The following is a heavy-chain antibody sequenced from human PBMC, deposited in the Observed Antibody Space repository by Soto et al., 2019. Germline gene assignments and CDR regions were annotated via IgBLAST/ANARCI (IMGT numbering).Heavy chain of an antibody. Sequence: SETLSLTCAVSGVSISSSNWWGWVRQPPGKGLEWIGEIYHSGSTNYNPSLKSRVTISVDKSKNQFSLKLSSVTAADTAVYYCARVGSSWYGLGLDYWGQGTLVTVSS. CDR3: ARVGSSWYGLGLDY. CDR2: IYHSGST. D-gene: IGHD6-13*01. CDR1: GVSISSSNW. V-gene: IGHV4-4*02. J-gene: IGHJ4*02.